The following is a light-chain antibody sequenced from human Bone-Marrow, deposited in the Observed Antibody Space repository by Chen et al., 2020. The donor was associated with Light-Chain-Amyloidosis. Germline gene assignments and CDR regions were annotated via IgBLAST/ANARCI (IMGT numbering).Light chain of an antibody. J-gene: IGLJ1*01. CDR1: SSDVGGDNH. Sequence: QSALTQPASGSGSPGQSFTLSCTGTSSDVGGDNHVSWYQQHPDKAPNLMIYEVTNRPSWVPDRFSGSKSDNTASLTISGLQTEDEADYFCSSYTITNTLVFGSGTRVTVL. V-gene: IGLV2-14*01. CDR2: EVT. CDR3: SSYTITNTLV.